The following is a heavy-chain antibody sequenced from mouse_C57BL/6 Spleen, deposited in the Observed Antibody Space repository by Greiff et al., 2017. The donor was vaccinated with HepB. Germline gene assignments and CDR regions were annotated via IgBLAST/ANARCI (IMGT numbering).Heavy chain of an antibody. D-gene: IGHD1-1*02. CDR2: IYPGSGST. Sequence: VQLQQPGAELVKPGASVKMSCKASGYTFTSYWITWVKQRPGQGLEWIGDIYPGSGSTNYNEKFKSKATLTVDTSSSTAYMQLSSLTSEDSAVYYCARREVGRDYFDYWGQGTTLTVSS. J-gene: IGHJ2*01. V-gene: IGHV1-55*01. CDR1: GYTFTSYW. CDR3: ARREVGRDYFDY.